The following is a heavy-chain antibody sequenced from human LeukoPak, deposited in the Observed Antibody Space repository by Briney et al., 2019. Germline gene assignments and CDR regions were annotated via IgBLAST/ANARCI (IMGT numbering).Heavy chain of an antibody. J-gene: IGHJ4*02. CDR3: AVTYYYDSSGCYANY. D-gene: IGHD3-22*01. CDR2: IYYSGST. CDR1: GGSISSYY. V-gene: IGHV4-59*08. Sequence: SETLSLACTVSGGSISSYYWSWIRQPPGKGLEWIGYIYYSGSTNYNPSLKSRVTISVDTSKNQFSLKLRSVTAADTAVYYCAVTYYYDSSGCYANYWGQGTLVTVSS.